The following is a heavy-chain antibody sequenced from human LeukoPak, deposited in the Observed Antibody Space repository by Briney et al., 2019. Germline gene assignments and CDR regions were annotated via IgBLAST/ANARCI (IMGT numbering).Heavy chain of an antibody. D-gene: IGHD3-10*01. Sequence: PSETLSLTCTVSGGSISSSSYYWGWIRQPPGKGLEWIGSIYYSGSTYYNPSLKSLVTISVDTSKNQFSLKLSSVTAADTAVYYCARIKATMVRGVMEWFDPWGQGTLVTVSS. CDR1: GGSISSSSYY. J-gene: IGHJ5*02. CDR3: ARIKATMVRGVMEWFDP. V-gene: IGHV4-39*01. CDR2: IYYSGST.